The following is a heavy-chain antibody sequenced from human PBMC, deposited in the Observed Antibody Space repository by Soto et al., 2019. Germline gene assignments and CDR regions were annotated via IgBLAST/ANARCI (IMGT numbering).Heavy chain of an antibody. Sequence: PGGSLRLSCAASGFTFSSYGMHWVRQAPGKGLEWVAVISYDGSNKYYADSVKGRFTISRDNSKNTLYLQMNSLRAEDTAVYYCAREWVTTVFHYGMDVWGQGTTVTVSS. CDR3: AREWVTTVFHYGMDV. J-gene: IGHJ6*02. D-gene: IGHD4-4*01. V-gene: IGHV3-30*03. CDR2: ISYDGSNK. CDR1: GFTFSSYG.